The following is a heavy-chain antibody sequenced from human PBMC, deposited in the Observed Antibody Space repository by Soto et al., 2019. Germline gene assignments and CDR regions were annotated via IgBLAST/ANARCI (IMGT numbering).Heavy chain of an antibody. D-gene: IGHD1-26*01. CDR3: AKVYAVYSGSSNETHYYYGMDV. J-gene: IGHJ6*02. Sequence: EVQLLESGGGLVQPGGSLRLSCAASGFTFSSYAMSWVRQAPGKGLEWVSAISGSGGSTYYADSVKGRFTISRDNSKNQLYLQMNSLRAEDSAVYYCAKVYAVYSGSSNETHYYYGMDVWGQGTTVTVSS. CDR2: ISGSGGST. V-gene: IGHV3-23*01. CDR1: GFTFSSYA.